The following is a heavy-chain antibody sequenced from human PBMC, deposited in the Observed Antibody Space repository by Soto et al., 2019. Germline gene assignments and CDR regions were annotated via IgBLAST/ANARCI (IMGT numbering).Heavy chain of an antibody. J-gene: IGHJ3*02. D-gene: IGHD2-15*01. CDR2: ISGSGGST. CDR1: GFTFSSYA. Sequence: PGGSLRLSCAASGFTFSSYAMSWVRQAPGKGLEWVSAISGSGGSTYYADSVKGRFTISRDNSKNTLYLQMNSLRAEDTAVYYCAFTGGSGESAFDIWGQGTMVTVSS. CDR3: AFTGGSGESAFDI. V-gene: IGHV3-23*01.